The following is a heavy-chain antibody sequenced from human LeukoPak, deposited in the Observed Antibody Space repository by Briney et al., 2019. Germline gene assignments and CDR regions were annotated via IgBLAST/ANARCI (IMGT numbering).Heavy chain of an antibody. CDR2: FIDTGGSI. CDR1: GFTLSSYA. D-gene: IGHD4-17*01. CDR3: ASQADSAYGDYN. Sequence: TGGSLRLSCAASGFTLSSYAMSWVRQAPGKGLEWVSGFIDTGGSIYYAESVKGRFTISRDNAKNTLYLQMNSLRAENTAVYYCASQADSAYGDYNWGQGTLVTVSS. V-gene: IGHV3-23*01. J-gene: IGHJ4*02.